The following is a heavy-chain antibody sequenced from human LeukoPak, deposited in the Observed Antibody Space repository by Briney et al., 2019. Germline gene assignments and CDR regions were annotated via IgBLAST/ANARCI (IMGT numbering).Heavy chain of an antibody. D-gene: IGHD5-18*01. CDR3: ASGGYSYGFDY. V-gene: IGHV4-30-2*01. Sequence: SETLSLTCTVSGGSVSSGSYYWSWIRQPPGKGLEWIGYIYHNGNTYYSPSLKSRVTISVDRSKNQLSLKLSSVTAADTAMYYCASGGYSYGFDYWGQGTLVTVSS. CDR2: IYHNGNT. CDR1: GGSVSSGSYY. J-gene: IGHJ4*02.